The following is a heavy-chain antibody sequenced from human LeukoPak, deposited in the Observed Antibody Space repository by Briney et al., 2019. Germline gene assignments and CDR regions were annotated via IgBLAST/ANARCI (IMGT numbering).Heavy chain of an antibody. V-gene: IGHV3-66*01. CDR2: IYSGGGT. Sequence: GGSLRLSCAASGFTVSSNHMSWVPQAPGKGLEWVSLIYSGGGTYYADSVKGRFTISRDSSKNTFYLQMNSLRVEDTAVYYCARADNGFEYWGQGTLVTVSS. J-gene: IGHJ4*02. CDR3: ARADNGFEY. CDR1: GFTVSSNH. D-gene: IGHD2-8*01.